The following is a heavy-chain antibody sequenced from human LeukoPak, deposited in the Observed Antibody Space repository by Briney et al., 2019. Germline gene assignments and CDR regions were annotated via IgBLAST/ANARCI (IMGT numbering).Heavy chain of an antibody. CDR3: ALRAGGGKVLLYYYYMDV. D-gene: IGHD4-23*01. J-gene: IGHJ6*03. Sequence: ASVKVSCKASGYTFTGYYMHWVRQAPGQGLEWMGWINPNSGGTNYAQKFQGRGTMTRDTSISTAYMELSRLRSDDTAVYYCALRAGGGKVLLYYYYMDVWGKGTTVTVSS. CDR2: INPNSGGT. CDR1: GYTFTGYY. V-gene: IGHV1-2*02.